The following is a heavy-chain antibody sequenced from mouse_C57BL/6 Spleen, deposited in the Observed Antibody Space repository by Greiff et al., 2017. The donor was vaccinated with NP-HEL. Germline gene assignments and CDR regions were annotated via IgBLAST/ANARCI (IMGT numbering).Heavy chain of an antibody. V-gene: IGHV1-42*01. J-gene: IGHJ3*01. CDR2: INPSTGGT. CDR1: GYSFTGYY. Sequence: VQLQQSGPELVKPGASVKISCKASGYSFTGYYMNWVKQSPEKSLEWIGEINPSTGGTTYNQKFKAKATLTVDKSSSTAYMQLKSLTSEDSAVYYCARGVREFFAYWGQGTLVTVSA. D-gene: IGHD2-2*01. CDR3: ARGVREFFAY.